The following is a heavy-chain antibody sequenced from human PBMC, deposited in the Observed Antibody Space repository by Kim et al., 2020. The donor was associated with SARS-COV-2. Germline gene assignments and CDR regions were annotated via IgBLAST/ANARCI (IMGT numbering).Heavy chain of an antibody. V-gene: IGHV5-10-1*01. J-gene: IGHJ4*02. D-gene: IGHD3-10*01. Sequence: GESLKISCKGSGYSFTSYWISWVRQMPGKGLEWMGRIDPSDSYTNYSPSFQGHVTISADKSISTAYLQWSSLKASDTAMYYCASIDFLSGAYGSGSYQDYWGQGTLVTVSS. CDR3: ASIDFLSGAYGSGSYQDY. CDR1: GYSFTSYW. CDR2: IDPSDSYT.